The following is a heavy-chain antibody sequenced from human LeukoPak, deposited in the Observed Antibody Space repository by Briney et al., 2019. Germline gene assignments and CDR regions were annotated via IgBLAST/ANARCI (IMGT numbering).Heavy chain of an antibody. Sequence: GGSLRLSCAASGFNFSSYSLNWVSQAPGKGLEWVSYISSSTRRIYYADSVKGRFTISRDSAKNSLYLQMDSLRDEDTAMYYCAREFPPHCSSTSCYPDHWGQGTLVTVSS. CDR1: GFNFSSYS. CDR3: AREFPPHCSSTSCYPDH. V-gene: IGHV3-48*02. J-gene: IGHJ5*02. D-gene: IGHD2-2*01. CDR2: ISSSTRRI.